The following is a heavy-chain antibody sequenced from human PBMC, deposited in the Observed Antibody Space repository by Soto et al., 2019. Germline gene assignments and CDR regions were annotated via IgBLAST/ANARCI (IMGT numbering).Heavy chain of an antibody. J-gene: IGHJ6*02. CDR3: ATSGWNEDFYYYYGMDV. V-gene: IGHV4-4*02. Sequence: SETLSLTCAVSGDSVTRSNWCGWVRQSPGKGLEWIGEIYHSGNTKYNPSLKSRITMSVDKAKNQFSLKITSVPAADTAVYYCATSGWNEDFYYYYGMDVWGQGTTVPVSS. D-gene: IGHD6-19*01. CDR2: IYHSGNT. CDR1: GDSVTRSNW.